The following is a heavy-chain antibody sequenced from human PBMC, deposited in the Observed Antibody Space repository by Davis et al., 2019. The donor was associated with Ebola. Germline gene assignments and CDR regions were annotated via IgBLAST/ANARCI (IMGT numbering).Heavy chain of an antibody. Sequence: PGGSLRLSCAASGFTFSNAWMNWVRQAPGKGLEWVANIKQDGSEKYYVDSVKGRFTISRDNAKNSLYLQMNSLRAEDTAVYYCARDRLYNWNGGYFDYWGQGTLVTVSS. J-gene: IGHJ4*02. CDR3: ARDRLYNWNGGYFDY. CDR1: GFTFSNAW. V-gene: IGHV3-7*01. CDR2: IKQDGSEK. D-gene: IGHD1-20*01.